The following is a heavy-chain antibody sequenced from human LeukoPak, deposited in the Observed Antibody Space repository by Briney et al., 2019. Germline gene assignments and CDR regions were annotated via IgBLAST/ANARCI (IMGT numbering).Heavy chain of an antibody. Sequence: SETLSLTCTVSGGSINTFYWSWIRQPPGKGLEWVGYVSYSGSTVYSPSLRSRVTISVDTSMNQFSLRLSSVTAADTAVYYCARGMGIYYFDYWGQGTLVTVSS. CDR1: GGSINTFY. V-gene: IGHV4-59*01. J-gene: IGHJ4*02. CDR2: VSYSGST. CDR3: ARGMGIYYFDY. D-gene: IGHD7-27*01.